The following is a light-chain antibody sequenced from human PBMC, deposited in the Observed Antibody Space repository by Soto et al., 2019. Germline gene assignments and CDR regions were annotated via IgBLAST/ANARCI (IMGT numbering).Light chain of an antibody. CDR1: QSVSSN. J-gene: IGKJ4*01. CDR2: GAS. V-gene: IGKV3-15*01. CDR3: QQYNNSPFT. Sequence: IVMTKSPATLSVSPGERATLSCRASQSVSSNLAWYQQKPGQAPRLLIYGASTRATGIPARFSGSGSGTEVTLTISSLQSEDFAVYYCQQYNNSPFTFGGGTKVEIK.